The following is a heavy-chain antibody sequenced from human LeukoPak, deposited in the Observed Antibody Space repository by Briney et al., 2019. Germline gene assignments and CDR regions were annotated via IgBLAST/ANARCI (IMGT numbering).Heavy chain of an antibody. CDR3: AKDGSGWIPHAFDI. CDR2: ISGSAGNT. D-gene: IGHD6-19*01. J-gene: IGHJ3*02. V-gene: IGHV3-23*01. CDR1: GFSFSSYA. Sequence: GGSLRLSCAASGFSFSSYAMSWVRQAPGKGLEWVSGISGSAGNTNYADSVKGRFTISRDISKDTLYLQMNSLRAEDTAVYYCAKDGSGWIPHAFDIWGQGTMVTVSS.